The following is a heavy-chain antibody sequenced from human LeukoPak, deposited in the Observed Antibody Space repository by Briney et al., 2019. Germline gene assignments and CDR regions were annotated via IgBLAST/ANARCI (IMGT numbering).Heavy chain of an antibody. CDR1: GFTFSSYT. CDR3: ASRTSPITLFGVGCLY. D-gene: IGHD3-3*01. V-gene: IGHV3-30-3*01. J-gene: IGHJ4*02. Sequence: HAGGSLRLSCAASGFTFSSYTMHWVRQAPGKGLEWVAFISYDGSNKYYADSVKGRFTISRDNSKNTLYLQMNSLRAEDTAVFYCASRTSPITLFGVGCLYWGQGTLVTVSS. CDR2: ISYDGSNK.